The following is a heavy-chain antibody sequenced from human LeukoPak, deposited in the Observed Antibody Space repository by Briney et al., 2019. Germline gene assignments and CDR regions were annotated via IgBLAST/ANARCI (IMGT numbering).Heavy chain of an antibody. J-gene: IGHJ4*02. D-gene: IGHD4-11*01. CDR2: ISGSGGST. CDR1: GFTFSSYA. Sequence: GGSLRLSCAASGFTFSSYAMSWVRQAPGKGLEWVSGISGSGGSTYYADSVKGRFTISRDNSKNTLYLQMNSLRAEDTAVYYCAKGGDFTVTAPFGSWGQGTLVTVSS. V-gene: IGHV3-23*01. CDR3: AKGGDFTVTAPFGS.